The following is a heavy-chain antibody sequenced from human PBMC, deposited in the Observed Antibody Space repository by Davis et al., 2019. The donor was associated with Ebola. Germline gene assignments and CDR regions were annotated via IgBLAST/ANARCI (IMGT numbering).Heavy chain of an antibody. J-gene: IGHJ3*02. Sequence: GESLKISCKASGYSFNTYWIGWVRQMPGKGLEWMGIIHPADSDTRYSPSFQGQVTISVDKSINVAYLQWSSLRASDTAMYYCARWSEHAFDIWGQGTFVTVSS. D-gene: IGHD1-26*01. CDR2: IHPADSDT. CDR3: ARWSEHAFDI. V-gene: IGHV5-51*01. CDR1: GYSFNTYW.